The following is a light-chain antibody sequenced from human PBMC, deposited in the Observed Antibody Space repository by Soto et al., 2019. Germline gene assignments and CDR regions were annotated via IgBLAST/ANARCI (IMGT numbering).Light chain of an antibody. CDR1: SSDVGGYSY. Sequence: QSALTQPASVSGSPGQSITISCTGTSSDVGGYSYVSWYQQHPGKAPKLMIYDVSNRPSGVSNRFSGSKSGNTASLTISGLQAEDEADYYCSSYTSSSPLVFGGGTKLTLL. V-gene: IGLV2-14*01. CDR3: SSYTSSSPLV. CDR2: DVS. J-gene: IGLJ2*01.